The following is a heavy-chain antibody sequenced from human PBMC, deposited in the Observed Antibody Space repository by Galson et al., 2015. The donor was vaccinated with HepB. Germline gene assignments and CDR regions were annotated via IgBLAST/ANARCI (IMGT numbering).Heavy chain of an antibody. V-gene: IGHV1-69*13. Sequence: SVKVSCKASGVSFREYAISWVRQAPGRGLEWVGVIIPIFGPPNTAQKFLGRFAISAGESTTTGYMELRDLRADDTAIYCCATFGEVNWDYDLDHWGQGTLVIVSS. CDR2: IIPIFGPP. CDR3: ATFGEVNWDYDLDH. J-gene: IGHJ4*02. CDR1: GVSFREYA. D-gene: IGHD1-7*01.